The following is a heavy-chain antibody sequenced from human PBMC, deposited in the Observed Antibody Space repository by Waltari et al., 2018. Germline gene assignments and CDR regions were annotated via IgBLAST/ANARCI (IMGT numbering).Heavy chain of an antibody. CDR1: GGSFSGYY. Sequence: QVQLQQWGAGLLKPSETLSLTCAVYGGSFSGYYWSWIRQPPGKGLEWIGEINHSGSTNYNPSLKSRVTISVDKSKNQFSLKLSAVTAADTAVYYCAREGDRRFDYWGQGTLVTVSS. CDR3: AREGDRRFDY. J-gene: IGHJ4*02. CDR2: INHSGST. D-gene: IGHD2-21*01. V-gene: IGHV4-34*01.